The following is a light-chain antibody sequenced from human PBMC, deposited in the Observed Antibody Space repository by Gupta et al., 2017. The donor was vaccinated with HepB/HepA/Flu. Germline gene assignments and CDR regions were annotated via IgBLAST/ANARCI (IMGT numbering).Light chain of an antibody. Sequence: EIVLTQSPATLSLSPGERATLPCRASQSVSSYLAWYQQKPGQAPRLLIYDAPNRATGIPARFSGSGSGTDFTLTISSLEPEDFAVYYCQQRSNWPWTFGQGTKVESK. CDR1: QSVSSY. V-gene: IGKV3-11*01. CDR3: QQRSNWPWT. J-gene: IGKJ1*01. CDR2: DAP.